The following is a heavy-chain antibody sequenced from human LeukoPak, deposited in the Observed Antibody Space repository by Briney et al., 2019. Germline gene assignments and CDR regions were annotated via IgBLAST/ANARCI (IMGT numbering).Heavy chain of an antibody. CDR1: GYTFTSYA. J-gene: IGHJ4*02. D-gene: IGHD5/OR15-5a*01. CDR2: INTNTGNP. Sequence: LRASVKVSCKASGYTFTSYAMNWVRQAPGQGLEWMGWINTNTGNPTYAQGFTGRFVFSLDTSVSTAYLQISSLKAEDTAVYYCARSTWAAKSPSDYWGQGTLVTVSS. CDR3: ARSTWAAKSPSDY. V-gene: IGHV7-4-1*02.